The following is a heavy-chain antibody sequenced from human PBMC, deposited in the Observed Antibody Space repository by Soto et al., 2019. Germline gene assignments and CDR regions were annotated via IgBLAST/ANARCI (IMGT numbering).Heavy chain of an antibody. CDR1: GFTFSSYG. Sequence: SLRLSCAASGFTFSSYGMHWVRQAPGKGLEWVAVISYDGSNKYYADSVKGRFTISRDNSKNTLYLQMNSLRAEDTAVYYCAKGSRIQLWLPGLYYWGQGTLVTVS. J-gene: IGHJ4*02. V-gene: IGHV3-30*18. CDR2: ISYDGSNK. D-gene: IGHD5-18*01. CDR3: AKGSRIQLWLPGLYY.